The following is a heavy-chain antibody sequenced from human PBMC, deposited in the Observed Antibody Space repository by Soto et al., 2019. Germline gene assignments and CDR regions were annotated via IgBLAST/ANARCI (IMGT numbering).Heavy chain of an antibody. CDR2: ISDGGTST. Sequence: EVQLLESGGGLVQPGGSLRLSCAASGFTFSSYAMTWVRQAPGKGLAWVSRISDGGTSTYYADSVQGRFTISRDNSNNTLYLQMNSLRAEDTAVYYCAKGWYAFDYWGQGTLVTVSS. CDR1: GFTFSSYA. V-gene: IGHV3-23*01. CDR3: AKGWYAFDY. D-gene: IGHD6-19*01. J-gene: IGHJ4*02.